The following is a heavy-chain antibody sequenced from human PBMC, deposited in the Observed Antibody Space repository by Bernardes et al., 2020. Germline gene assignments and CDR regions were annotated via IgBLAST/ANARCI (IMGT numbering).Heavy chain of an antibody. V-gene: IGHV3-21*01. CDR2: VSSGSRYI. D-gene: IGHD1-26*01. Sequence: GGSLRLSCAASGFTFRSYAMIWVRQAPGKGLEWVSSVSSGSRYIYYADSVKGRFTISRDNAKNSLYLQMNNLRAEDTAVYYCARVGGGSLAADIDYWGQGSLVTGSS. CDR1: GFTFRSYA. CDR3: ARVGGGSLAADIDY. J-gene: IGHJ4*02.